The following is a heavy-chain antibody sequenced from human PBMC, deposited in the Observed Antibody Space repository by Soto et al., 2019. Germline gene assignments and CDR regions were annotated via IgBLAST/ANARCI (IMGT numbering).Heavy chain of an antibody. J-gene: IGHJ6*01. CDR3: ATRINYDILTGAPTNGMDV. V-gene: IGHV3-30-3*01. CDR1: GFTFSSYA. CDR2: ISYDGSNK. Sequence: QVQLVESGGGVVQPGRSLRLSCAASGFTFSSYAMHWVRQAPGKGLEWVAVISYDGSNKYYADSVKGRFTISRDNSKNTLYLQMNSLRAEDTAVYYCATRINYDILTGAPTNGMDVW. D-gene: IGHD3-9*01.